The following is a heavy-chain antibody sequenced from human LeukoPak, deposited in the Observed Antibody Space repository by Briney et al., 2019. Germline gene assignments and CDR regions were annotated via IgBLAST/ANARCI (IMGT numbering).Heavy chain of an antibody. CDR1: GGSISSYY. D-gene: IGHD5-24*01. Sequence: SETLSLTCTVSGGSISSYYWSWIRQPPGEGLEWIGYIYYTGSTNYIPSLKSRVTVSVDTSKNQFSLKLTSVTAADTAVYYCASQEVEMLGYFDYWGQGTLVTVSS. J-gene: IGHJ4*02. CDR3: ASQEVEMLGYFDY. CDR2: IYYTGST. V-gene: IGHV4-59*01.